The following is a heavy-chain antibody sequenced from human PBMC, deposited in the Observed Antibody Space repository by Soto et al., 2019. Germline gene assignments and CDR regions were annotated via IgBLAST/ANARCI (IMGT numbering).Heavy chain of an antibody. CDR1: GFTFSSYE. Sequence: PGGSLRLYCSASGFTFSSYEMNWVLPAPGKGLEWVSCISSSGSTIYYADSVKGRFTISRDNAKNSLYLQMNSLRAEDTAVYYCARDRNYDFWSGDSYGMDVWGQGTTVTVSS. J-gene: IGHJ6*02. CDR2: ISSSGSTI. D-gene: IGHD3-3*01. CDR3: ARDRNYDFWSGDSYGMDV. V-gene: IGHV3-48*03.